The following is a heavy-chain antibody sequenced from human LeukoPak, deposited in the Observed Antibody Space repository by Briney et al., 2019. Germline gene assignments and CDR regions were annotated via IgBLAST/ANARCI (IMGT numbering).Heavy chain of an antibody. Sequence: PSETLSLTCSVSGGSISTYYWTWIRQPPGKGLEWIGYIYYSGSTNYNPSLKSRVTISLDTSKNQFSLKLSSVTAADTAVYYCAGAILSGYPDSWGQGTLVIVFS. J-gene: IGHJ4*02. CDR3: AGAILSGYPDS. CDR2: IYYSGST. D-gene: IGHD3-3*01. V-gene: IGHV4-59*01. CDR1: GGSISTYY.